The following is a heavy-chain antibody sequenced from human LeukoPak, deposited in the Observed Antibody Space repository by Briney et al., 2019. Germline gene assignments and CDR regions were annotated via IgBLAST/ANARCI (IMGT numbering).Heavy chain of an antibody. CDR3: ARDPRCSSMSCYRSSFYGMDV. CDR2: ISSSGSSI. D-gene: IGHD2-2*01. CDR1: EFTFSSYE. J-gene: IGHJ6*02. V-gene: IGHV3-48*03. Sequence: GGSLRLSCAASEFTFSSYEMNWVRQAPGKGLEWVSYISSSGSSIYYADSVKGRFTISRDNAKNSLYLQMNSLRAEDTAVYYCARDPRCSSMSCYRSSFYGMDVWGQGTTVTVSS.